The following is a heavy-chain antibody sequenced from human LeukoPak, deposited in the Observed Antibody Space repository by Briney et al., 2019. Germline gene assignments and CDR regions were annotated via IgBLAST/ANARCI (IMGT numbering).Heavy chain of an antibody. D-gene: IGHD3-9*01. J-gene: IGHJ5*02. CDR3: ARDPHYSYDFLTGNWFDP. CDR1: GCTFTSYG. V-gene: IGHV1-69*04. CDR2: IIPILGIA. Sequence: ASVKVSCKASGCTFTSYGISWVRQAPGQGLEWMGRIIPILGIANYAQKFQGRVTITADKSTSTAYMELSSLRSEDTAVYYCARDPHYSYDFLTGNWFDPWGQGTLVTVSS.